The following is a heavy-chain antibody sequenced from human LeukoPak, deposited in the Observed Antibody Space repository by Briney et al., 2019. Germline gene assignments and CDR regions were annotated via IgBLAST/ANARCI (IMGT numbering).Heavy chain of an antibody. V-gene: IGHV3-23*01. Sequence: GGSLRLSCAASGFTFSNYAMSWVRQAPGKGLEWVSVIGNSGGSTYYADSVKGRFSISRDNSKNTLYLQMNSLRAEDTAVYYCAKVNPDSSGSYSPFDYWGQGTLVTVSS. J-gene: IGHJ4*02. CDR3: AKVNPDSSGSYSPFDY. CDR2: IGNSGGST. D-gene: IGHD3-22*01. CDR1: GFTFSNYA.